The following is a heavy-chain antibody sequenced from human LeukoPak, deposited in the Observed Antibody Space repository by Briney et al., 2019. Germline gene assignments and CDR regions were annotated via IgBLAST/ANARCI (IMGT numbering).Heavy chain of an antibody. CDR1: GGSISSYY. D-gene: IGHD3-16*02. V-gene: IGHV4-4*07. CDR3: AKGSGDYVWGSYRPTLIDY. J-gene: IGHJ4*02. Sequence: SETLSLTCTVSGGSISSYYWSWIRQPAGKGLEWIGRIYTSGSTNYNPSLKSRVTMSVDTSKNQFSLKLSSATAADTAVYYCAKGSGDYVWGSYRPTLIDYWGQGTLVTVSS. CDR2: IYTSGST.